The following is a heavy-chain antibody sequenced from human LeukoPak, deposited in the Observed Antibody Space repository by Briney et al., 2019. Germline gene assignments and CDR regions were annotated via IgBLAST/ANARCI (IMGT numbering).Heavy chain of an antibody. CDR1: GFTVSSDY. J-gene: IGHJ4*02. Sequence: PGGSLRLSCAASGFTVSSDYMSWVRQAPGKGLEWVSVIYSGGSTYYADSVKGRFTISRDNSKNTLYLQMNSLRAEDTAVYYCARRTRSGYEDYWGQGTLVTVSS. CDR3: ARRTRSGYEDY. D-gene: IGHD3-22*01. CDR2: IYSGGST. V-gene: IGHV3-66*01.